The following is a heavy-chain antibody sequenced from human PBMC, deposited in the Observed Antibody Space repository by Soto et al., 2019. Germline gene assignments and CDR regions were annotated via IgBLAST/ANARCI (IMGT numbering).Heavy chain of an antibody. CDR3: AREGFDCSGGSCYVGHFN. CDR1: GFTFSSYG. CDR2: IWYDGSNK. D-gene: IGHD2-15*01. J-gene: IGHJ4*02. Sequence: QVQLVESGGGVVQPGRSLRLSCAASGFTFSSYGMHWVRQAPGKGLEWVAVIWYDGSNKYYADSVKGRFTISRDNSKNTLYLQMNSLRAEDTAVYYCAREGFDCSGGSCYVGHFNWGQGTLVTVSS. V-gene: IGHV3-33*01.